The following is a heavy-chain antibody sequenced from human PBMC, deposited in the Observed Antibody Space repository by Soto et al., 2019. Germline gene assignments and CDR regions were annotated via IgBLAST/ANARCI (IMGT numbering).Heavy chain of an antibody. D-gene: IGHD3-22*01. J-gene: IGHJ6*02. Sequence: ASVKVSCKASGYTFSSYYIHWARQAPGQGLEWVGIINPSAGSTSYAQNFQGRVTMTRDTSTSTVYMELSSLRSEDTAVYYCARVPLYSDSSGYYYDHYYGMDVWGQGTTVTVSS. CDR3: ARVPLYSDSSGYYYDHYYGMDV. CDR1: GYTFSSYY. CDR2: INPSAGST. V-gene: IGHV1-46*01.